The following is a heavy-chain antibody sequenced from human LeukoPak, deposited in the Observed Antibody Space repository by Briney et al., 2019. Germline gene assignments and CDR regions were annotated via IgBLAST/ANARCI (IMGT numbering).Heavy chain of an antibody. D-gene: IGHD2-15*01. CDR1: GFTFSSYW. CDR3: AGGGPDDYYYYMDV. V-gene: IGHV3-7*01. Sequence: GGSLRLSCVVSGFTFSSYWMSWVRQAPGKGLEWVANINQDGSEKYYVDSVKGRFTVSRDNAKNSLYLQMNSLRAEDTAVYYCAGGGPDDYYYYMDVWGKGTTVTVSS. CDR2: INQDGSEK. J-gene: IGHJ6*03.